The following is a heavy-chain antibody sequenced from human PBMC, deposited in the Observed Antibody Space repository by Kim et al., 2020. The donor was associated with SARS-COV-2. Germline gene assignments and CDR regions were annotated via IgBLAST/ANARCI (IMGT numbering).Heavy chain of an antibody. CDR3: ARKARIPHYDFWSGYYTEKGDYYYYYMDV. D-gene: IGHD3-3*01. CDR2: INHSGST. Sequence: SETLSLTCAVYGGSFSGYYWSWIRQPPGKGLEWIGEINHSGSTNYNPSLKSRVTISVDTSKNQFSLKLSSVTAADTAVYYCARKARIPHYDFWSGYYTEKGDYYYYYMDVWGKGTTVTVSS. J-gene: IGHJ6*03. CDR1: GGSFSGYY. V-gene: IGHV4-34*01.